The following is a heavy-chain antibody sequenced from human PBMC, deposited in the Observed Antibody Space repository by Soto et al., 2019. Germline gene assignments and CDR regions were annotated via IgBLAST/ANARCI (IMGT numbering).Heavy chain of an antibody. CDR3: ARVTGTRDY. V-gene: IGHV3-23*01. J-gene: IGHJ4*02. Sequence: LRLSCAAAGFTFRNYAMNWVRQAPGKGLELVSSISSNGGSAYYADSVKGRFTISRDNSKNTLYLQMNSLRAEDTAVYYCARVTGTRDYWGQGTLVTVSS. CDR1: GFTFRNYA. D-gene: IGHD1-7*01. CDR2: ISSNGGSA.